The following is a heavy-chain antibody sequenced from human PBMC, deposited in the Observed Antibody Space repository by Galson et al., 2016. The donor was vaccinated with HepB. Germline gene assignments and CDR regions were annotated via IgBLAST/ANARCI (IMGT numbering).Heavy chain of an antibody. CDR1: GYTFTSYY. CDR2: INPSGGST. CDR3: VRDSIQSYDSRVYSLGLDC. Sequence: SVKVSCKASGYTFTSYYMHWVRQAPGQGLEWMGIINPSGGSTSYAQKFQGRVTMTRDTSTSTVYMELTSLRSGDTAVYYCVRDSIQSYDSRVYSLGLDCLAQATLVTVSS. J-gene: IGHJ4*02. V-gene: IGHV1-46*01. D-gene: IGHD3-22*01.